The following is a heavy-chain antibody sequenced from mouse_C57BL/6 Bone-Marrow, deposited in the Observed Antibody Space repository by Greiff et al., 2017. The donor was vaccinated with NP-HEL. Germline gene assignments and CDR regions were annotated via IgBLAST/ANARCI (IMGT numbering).Heavy chain of an antibody. D-gene: IGHD1-1*01. CDR3: ARLPGGSSGWYFDV. CDR1: GYTFTSYW. V-gene: IGHV1-53*01. CDR2: INPSNGGT. J-gene: IGHJ1*03. Sequence: QVQLQQPGTELVKPGASVKLSCKASGYTFTSYWMHWVKQRPGQGLEWIGNINPSNGGTNYNEKFKSKATLTVDKSSSTAYMQLSSLTSEDSAVYYCARLPGGSSGWYFDVWGTGTTVTVSS.